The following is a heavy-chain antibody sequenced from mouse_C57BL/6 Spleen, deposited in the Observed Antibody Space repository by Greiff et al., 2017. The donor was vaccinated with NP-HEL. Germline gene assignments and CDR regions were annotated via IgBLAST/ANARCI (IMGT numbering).Heavy chain of an antibody. CDR2: INPNYGTT. D-gene: IGHD1-1*01. J-gene: IGHJ1*03. CDR3: ARSRGVVAPATGYWYFDV. V-gene: IGHV1-39*01. Sequence: EVQVVESGPELVKPGASVKISCKASGYSFTDYNMNWVKQSNGKSLEWIGVINPNYGTTSYNQKFKGKATLTVDQSSSTAYMQLNSLTSEDSAVYYCARSRGVVAPATGYWYFDVWGTGTTVTVSS. CDR1: GYSFTDYN.